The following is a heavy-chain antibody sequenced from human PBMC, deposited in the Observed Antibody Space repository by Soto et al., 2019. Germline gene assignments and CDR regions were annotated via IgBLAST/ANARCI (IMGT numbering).Heavy chain of an antibody. Sequence: QVQLVEFGGGVVQPGRSLRLSCAASGFTFSSYGMHWVRQAPGKGLEWVAVISYDGSNKYYADSVKGRFTISRDNSKNTLYLQMNSLRAEDTAVYYCAKSFYYYDSSGYSGEDAFDIWGQGTMVTVSS. J-gene: IGHJ3*02. V-gene: IGHV3-30*18. D-gene: IGHD3-22*01. CDR2: ISYDGSNK. CDR1: GFTFSSYG. CDR3: AKSFYYYDSSGYSGEDAFDI.